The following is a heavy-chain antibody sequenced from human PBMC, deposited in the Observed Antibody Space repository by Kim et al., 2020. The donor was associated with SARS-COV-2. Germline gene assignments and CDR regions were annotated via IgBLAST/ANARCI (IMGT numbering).Heavy chain of an antibody. V-gene: IGHV3-9*01. Sequence: GGSLRLSCAASGFTFGDYAMHWVRQAPGKGLEWVSGISWNSGSIGYADSVKGRFTISRDNAKNSLYLQMNSLRAEDTALYYCAKGLFVVVTAISLSVWGQGTLVTVSS. J-gene: IGHJ4*02. D-gene: IGHD2-21*02. CDR3: AKGLFVVVTAISLSV. CDR2: ISWNSGSI. CDR1: GFTFGDYA.